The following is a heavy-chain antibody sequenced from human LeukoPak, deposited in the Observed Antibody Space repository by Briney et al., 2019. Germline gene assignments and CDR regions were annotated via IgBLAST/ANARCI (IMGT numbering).Heavy chain of an antibody. CDR1: GYTFTIYY. V-gene: IGHV1-46*01. CDR2: INPSGGTT. Sequence: ASVKVSCKASGYTFTIYYMHWVRQAPGQGLEWMGIINPSGGTTIYAQKFQGRVDLTRHTSTSTVYMELSSLTSEDTAVYYCARLMYGGYESDYWGQGTLVTVSS. CDR3: ARLMYGGYESDY. D-gene: IGHD5-12*01. J-gene: IGHJ4*02.